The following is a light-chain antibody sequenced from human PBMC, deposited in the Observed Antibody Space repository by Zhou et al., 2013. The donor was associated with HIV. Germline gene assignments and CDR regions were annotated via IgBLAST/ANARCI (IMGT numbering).Light chain of an antibody. J-gene: IGKJ1*01. CDR3: QHRRNWPWT. Sequence: DIQMTQSPSSLSASVGDRVTITCRASQGIGYSLAWYQQQPGRVPKLLIYTASILQSGVPSRFSGVGSGTDFTLTISSLQPEDFAVYYCQHRRNWPWTFGQGTKVEIK. V-gene: IGKV1-27*01. CDR1: QGIGYS. CDR2: TAS.